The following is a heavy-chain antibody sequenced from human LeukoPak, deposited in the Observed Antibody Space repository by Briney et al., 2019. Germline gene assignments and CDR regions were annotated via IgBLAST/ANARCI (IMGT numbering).Heavy chain of an antibody. Sequence: ASVKVSCKVSGNTLSELSMHWVRQAPGKGLEWMGGVDPEDDKNIYAQKFQGRVTMTEDTSTDTAYMELSNLRSEDTAVYYCATDHKWQLLGYWGQGTLVTVSS. D-gene: IGHD1-26*01. J-gene: IGHJ4*02. CDR2: VDPEDDKN. V-gene: IGHV1-24*01. CDR1: GNTLSELS. CDR3: ATDHKWQLLGY.